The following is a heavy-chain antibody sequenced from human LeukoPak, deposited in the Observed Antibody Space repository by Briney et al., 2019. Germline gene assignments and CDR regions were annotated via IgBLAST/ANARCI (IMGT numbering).Heavy chain of an antibody. CDR3: ARSAWGPEGDY. J-gene: IGHJ4*02. CDR2: IYYSGST. D-gene: IGHD3-16*01. V-gene: IGHV4-61*01. Sequence: SETLSLTCTVSGSSVSSGSYYWSWIRQPPGKGLEWIGYIYYSGSTNYNPSLKSRVTISVDTSKNQFSLKLSSVTAADTAVYYCARSAWGPEGDYWGQGTLVTVSS. CDR1: GSSVSSGSYY.